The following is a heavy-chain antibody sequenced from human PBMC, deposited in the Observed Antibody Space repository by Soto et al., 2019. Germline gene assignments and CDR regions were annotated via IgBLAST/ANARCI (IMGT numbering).Heavy chain of an antibody. V-gene: IGHV3-30-3*01. D-gene: IGHD3-16*02. CDR2: ISYDGSNK. CDR3: ARDLHTLRLGELSLFDY. Sequence: GGSLSLSCAASGFTFSSYAMHWVRQAPGKGLEWVAVISYDGSNKYYADSVKGRFTISRDNSKNTLYLQMNSLRAEDTAVYYCARDLHTLRLGELSLFDYWGQGTLVTVSS. CDR1: GFTFSSYA. J-gene: IGHJ4*02.